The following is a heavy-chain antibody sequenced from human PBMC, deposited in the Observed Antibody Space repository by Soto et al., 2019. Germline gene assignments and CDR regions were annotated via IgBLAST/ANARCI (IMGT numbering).Heavy chain of an antibody. Sequence: SETLSLTFTVSGGSISSYYWSWIRRPPGKGLEWILYIYYSGSTNYNPSLKSRVTISVDTSQNQFSLKLSSVTAADTAVYYCARVLRWSGYEYGMDXWGQVTTVTVS. CDR1: GGSISSYY. D-gene: IGHD3-3*01. J-gene: IGHJ6*02. CDR2: IYYSGST. V-gene: IGHV4-59*01. CDR3: ARVLRWSGYEYGMDX.